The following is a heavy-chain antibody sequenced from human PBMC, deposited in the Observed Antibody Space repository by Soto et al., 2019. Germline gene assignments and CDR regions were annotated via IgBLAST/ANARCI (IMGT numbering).Heavy chain of an antibody. CDR1: GFTLSDYY. J-gene: IGHJ3*02. V-gene: IGHV3-11*06. Sequence: GGSLRLSRAASGFTLSDYYMTWIRQAPGKGLEWVSYIGSSSSSYTEYADSVKGRFTISRDNAKNSLYLQMNSLRAEDTAVYYCASAGYCSSSSRHTGAFDIWGQGTRVTV. CDR3: ASAGYCSSSSRHTGAFDI. CDR2: IGSSSSSYT. D-gene: IGHD2-2*02.